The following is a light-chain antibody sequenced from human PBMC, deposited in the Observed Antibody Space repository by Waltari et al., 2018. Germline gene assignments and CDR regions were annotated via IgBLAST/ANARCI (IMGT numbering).Light chain of an antibody. Sequence: EIVITQSPAPLSVSPGERATLSCRASQSINNNVAWYQHKPGQAPRLLISGASTRASSLTARFTGGGSRTEFTLTSSGLQSDDVAVYYCQQYSSWPRTFGQGTQVEI. CDR1: QSINNN. CDR2: GAS. J-gene: IGKJ1*01. V-gene: IGKV3-15*01. CDR3: QQYSSWPRT.